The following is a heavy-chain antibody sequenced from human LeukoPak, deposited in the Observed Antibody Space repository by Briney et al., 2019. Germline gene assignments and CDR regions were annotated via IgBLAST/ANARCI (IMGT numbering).Heavy chain of an antibody. V-gene: IGHV4-61*02. Sequence: SQTLSLTCTVSGGSISSGSYYWSWIRQPAGKGLEWIGRIYTSGSTNYNPSLKSRVTISVDTSKNQFSLKLSSVTAADTAVYYCARTSYFVSSGLADFDYWGQGTLVTVSS. J-gene: IGHJ4*02. CDR3: ARTSYFVSSGLADFDY. CDR1: GGSISSGSYY. CDR2: IYTSGST. D-gene: IGHD1-26*01.